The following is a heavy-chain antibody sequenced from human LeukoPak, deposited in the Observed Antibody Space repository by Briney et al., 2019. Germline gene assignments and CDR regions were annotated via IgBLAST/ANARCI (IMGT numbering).Heavy chain of an antibody. CDR2: IRYDGSNK. CDR1: GVTFSSYG. J-gene: IGHJ4*02. V-gene: IGHV3-30*02. Sequence: GSLRPPCAASGVTFSSYGMDWVRQAPGKGLEWVAFIRYDGSNKYYADSVKGRFTISRDNSKNTLYLQMNSRRAEDTALHYCAKYRNGSGSYSYYFDYGGQGTLVTVSS. D-gene: IGHD3-10*01. CDR3: AKYRNGSGSYSYYFDY.